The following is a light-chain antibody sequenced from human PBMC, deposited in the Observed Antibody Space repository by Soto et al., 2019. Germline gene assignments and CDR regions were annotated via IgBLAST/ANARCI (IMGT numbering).Light chain of an antibody. Sequence: QSVLTQPASVSGSPVQSITISCTGTSSHVGAHNFVSWYQQHPGKAPKLMIYAVSNRPSWVSDRFSGSKSGNTASLTISGLQAEDEADYYCNSYTNTAARVFGTGTKVTVL. V-gene: IGLV2-14*01. J-gene: IGLJ1*01. CDR3: NSYTNTAARV. CDR1: SSHVGAHNF. CDR2: AVS.